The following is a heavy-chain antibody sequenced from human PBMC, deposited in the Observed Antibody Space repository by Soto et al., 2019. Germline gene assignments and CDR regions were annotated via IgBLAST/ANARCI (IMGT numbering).Heavy chain of an antibody. CDR3: ARVAVADPYYYYYGMDV. Sequence: VGSLRLSCAASGFTFSSYSMNWVRQAPGKGLEWVSSISSSSSYIYYADSVKGRFTISRDNAKNSLYLQMNSLRAEDTAVYYCARVAVADPYYYYYGMDVWGQGTTVTVSS. V-gene: IGHV3-21*01. CDR1: GFTFSSYS. D-gene: IGHD6-19*01. CDR2: ISSSSSYI. J-gene: IGHJ6*02.